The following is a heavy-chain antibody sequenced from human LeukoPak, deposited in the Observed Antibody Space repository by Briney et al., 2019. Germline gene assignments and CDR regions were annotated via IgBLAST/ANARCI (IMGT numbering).Heavy chain of an antibody. CDR3: AKLGCSGGSCLRRDFDY. CDR2: ISGSGGST. Sequence: GGSLRLSCAASGFTFSSYAMSWVRQAPGKGLEWVSAISGSGGSTYYADSVKGRFTISRDNPKNTLYLQMNSLRAEDTAVYYCAKLGCSGGSCLRRDFDYWGQGTLVTVSS. D-gene: IGHD2-15*01. V-gene: IGHV3-23*01. CDR1: GFTFSSYA. J-gene: IGHJ4*02.